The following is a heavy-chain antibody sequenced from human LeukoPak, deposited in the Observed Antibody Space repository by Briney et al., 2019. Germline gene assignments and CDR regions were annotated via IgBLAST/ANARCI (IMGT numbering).Heavy chain of an antibody. CDR2: IIPILGIA. V-gene: IGHV1-69*04. D-gene: IGHD3-10*01. CDR1: GGTFSSYA. J-gene: IGHJ4*02. CDR3: ARGSLVPKGYFDY. Sequence: ASVKVSCKASGGTFSSYAISWVRQAPGQGLEWMGRIIPILGIANYAQKFQGRVTITADKSTSTAYMELSSLRSEDTAAYYCARGSLVPKGYFDYWGQGTLVTVSS.